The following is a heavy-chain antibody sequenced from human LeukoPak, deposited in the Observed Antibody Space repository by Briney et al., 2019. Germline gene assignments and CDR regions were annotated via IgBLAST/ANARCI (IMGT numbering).Heavy chain of an antibody. V-gene: IGHV3-7*03. CDR2: IKQDGSEK. CDR3: AKGHAPSGSYADY. Sequence: GGSLRLSCAASGFTFSSYWMSWVRQAPGKGLEWVANIKQDGSEKYYVDSVKGRFTISRDNAKNSLYLQMNSLRAEDTAVYYCAKGHAPSGSYADYWGQGTLVTVSS. J-gene: IGHJ4*02. CDR1: GFTFSSYW. D-gene: IGHD1-26*01.